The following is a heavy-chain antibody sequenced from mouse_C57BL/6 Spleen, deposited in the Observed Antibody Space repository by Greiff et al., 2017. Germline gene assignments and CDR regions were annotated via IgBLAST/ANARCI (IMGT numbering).Heavy chain of an antibody. Sequence: QVQLKQSGAELVRPGASVQLSCKASGYTFTDYYINWVKQRPGQGLEWIARIYPGSGNTYYNEKFKGKATLTAEKSSRTAYMQLSSLTSEDSAVYFCARSGVAYYFDYWGQGTTLTVSS. V-gene: IGHV1-76*01. CDR1: GYTFTDYY. CDR2: IYPGSGNT. J-gene: IGHJ2*01. D-gene: IGHD1-1*02. CDR3: ARSGVAYYFDY.